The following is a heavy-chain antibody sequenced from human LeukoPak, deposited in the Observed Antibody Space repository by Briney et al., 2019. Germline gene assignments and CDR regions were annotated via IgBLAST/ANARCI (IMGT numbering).Heavy chain of an antibody. V-gene: IGHV3-21*01. CDR3: AGEFGELSYAFDI. J-gene: IGHJ3*02. CDR1: GFTFSSYS. D-gene: IGHD3-10*01. CDR2: ISSSSSYI. Sequence: GGSLRLSCAASGFTFSSYSMNWVRQAPGKGLEWVSSISSSSSYIYYADSVKGRFTISRDNAKNSLYLQMNSLRAEDTAVYYCAGEFGELSYAFDIWGQGTMVTVSS.